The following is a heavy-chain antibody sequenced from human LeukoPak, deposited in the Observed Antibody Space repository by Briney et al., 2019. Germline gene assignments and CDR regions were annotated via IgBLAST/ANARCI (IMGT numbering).Heavy chain of an antibody. CDR1: GGSISSSSYY. J-gene: IGHJ4*02. D-gene: IGHD3-10*01. V-gene: IGHV4-39*07. CDR3: AREAYYYGSGSLIFDY. Sequence: SETLSLTCTVSGGSISSSSYYWGWIRQPPGKGLEWIGSIYYSGSTYYNPSLKSRVTISVDTSKNQFSLKLSSVTAADTAVYYCAREAYYYGSGSLIFDYWGQGTLVTVSS. CDR2: IYYSGST.